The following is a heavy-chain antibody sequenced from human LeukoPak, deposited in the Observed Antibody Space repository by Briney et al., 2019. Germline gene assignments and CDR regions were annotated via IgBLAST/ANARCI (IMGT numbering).Heavy chain of an antibody. CDR3: AAYYYDSSGYYHDAFDI. CDR2: ISYDGSNK. J-gene: IGHJ3*02. V-gene: IGHV3-30-3*01. CDR1: GFTVSSNY. D-gene: IGHD3-22*01. Sequence: PGGSLRLSCAASGFTVSSNYMSWVRQAPGKGLEWVAVISYDGSNKYYADSVKGRFTISRDNSKNTLYLQLNSLRAEDTAVYYCAAYYYDSSGYYHDAFDIWGQGTMVTVSS.